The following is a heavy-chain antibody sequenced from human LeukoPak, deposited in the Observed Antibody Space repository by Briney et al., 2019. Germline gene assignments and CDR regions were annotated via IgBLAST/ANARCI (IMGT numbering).Heavy chain of an antibody. CDR1: GYTLTELS. D-gene: IGHD2-2*01. J-gene: IGHJ4*01. V-gene: IGHV1-24*01. Sequence: GASVKVSCKVSGYTLTELSMHWVRQAPGKGLEWMGGFDPEDGETIYAQKFQGRVTMTEDTSTDTAYMELSSLRSEDTAVYYCATSALGYCSSTSCHRDYWGHGTLVTVSS. CDR3: ATSALGYCSSTSCHRDY. CDR2: FDPEDGET.